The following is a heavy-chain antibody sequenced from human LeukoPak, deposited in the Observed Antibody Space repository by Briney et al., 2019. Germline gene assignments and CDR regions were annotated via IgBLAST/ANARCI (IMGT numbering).Heavy chain of an antibody. V-gene: IGHV4-59*01. J-gene: IGHJ4*02. CDR3: ARDLVPDSSGYD. Sequence: SETLSLTCTVSGGSISNYYWSWIRQPPGKGLEWIGYIYYSGSTNYNPSLKSRVTISIETSKNQFSLNLSSVTAADTAVYYCARDLVPDSSGYDWGQGTLVTVSS. CDR2: IYYSGST. D-gene: IGHD3-22*01. CDR1: GGSISNYY.